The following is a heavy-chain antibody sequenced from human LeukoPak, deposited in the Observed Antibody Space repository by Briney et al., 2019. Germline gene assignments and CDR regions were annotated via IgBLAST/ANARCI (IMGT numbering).Heavy chain of an antibody. CDR3: TTEEAAADWFDP. D-gene: IGHD6-13*01. CDR2: IKSKTDSGTT. CDR1: GFTFSNAW. J-gene: IGHJ5*02. Sequence: PGGSLRLSCAASGFTFSNAWMSWVRQAPGKGLEWVGRIKSKTDSGTTDCAAPVKGRFTISRDDSKNTLYLQMNSLKTEDTAVYYYTTEEAAADWFDPWGQGTLVTVSS. V-gene: IGHV3-15*01.